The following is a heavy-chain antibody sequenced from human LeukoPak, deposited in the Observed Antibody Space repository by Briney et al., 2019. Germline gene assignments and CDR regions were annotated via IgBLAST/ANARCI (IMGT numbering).Heavy chain of an antibody. Sequence: ASVKVSCKASGYTFTGYYMHWVRQAPGQGLEWMGRINLNSGGTNYAQKFQGRVTMTRDTSISTAYMELSRLRSDDTAVYYCARRGYSYGYGMSLWGQGTLVTVSS. V-gene: IGHV1-2*06. J-gene: IGHJ4*02. CDR3: ARRGYSYGYGMSL. D-gene: IGHD5-18*01. CDR1: GYTFTGYY. CDR2: INLNSGGT.